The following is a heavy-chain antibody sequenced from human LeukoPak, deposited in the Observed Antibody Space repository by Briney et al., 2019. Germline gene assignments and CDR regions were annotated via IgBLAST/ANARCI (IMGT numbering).Heavy chain of an antibody. CDR2: IYYSGNT. D-gene: IGHD2-2*01. CDR3: ARYCSSTNCRWFDP. V-gene: IGHV4-31*03. Sequence: SQTLSLTCTVSGGSISSGGYHWTWIRQHPGKGLEWIGYIYYSGNTYYNPSLKSRVTISVDTSKNQFSLNPTSVTAADTAVYYCARYCSSTNCRWFDPWGQGTLVTVSS. J-gene: IGHJ5*02. CDR1: GGSISSGGYH.